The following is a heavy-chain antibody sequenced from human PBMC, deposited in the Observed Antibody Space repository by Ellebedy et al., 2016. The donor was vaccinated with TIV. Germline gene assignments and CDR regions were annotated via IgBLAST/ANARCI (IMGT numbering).Heavy chain of an antibody. J-gene: IGHJ4*02. CDR2: INPNSGGT. Sequence: ASVKVSCKASGYTFTGYYMHWVRQAPGQGLEWMGWINPNSGGTNYAQKFQGRVTMTRDTSISTAYMELSRLRSDDTAVYYCARGIVVTAAGSGFDYWGQGTLVTVSS. CDR1: GYTFTGYY. CDR3: ARGIVVTAAGSGFDY. V-gene: IGHV1-2*02. D-gene: IGHD6-13*01.